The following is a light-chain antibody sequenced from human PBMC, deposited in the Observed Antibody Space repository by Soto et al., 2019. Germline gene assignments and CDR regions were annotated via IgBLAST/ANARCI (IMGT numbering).Light chain of an antibody. CDR1: SSDVGYYNL. CDR3: CSYAGSSIHVV. CDR2: EGS. Sequence: QSALTQPASVSRSPGQSITISCTGTSSDVGYYNLVSWYQQHPGKAPKLMIYEGSKRPSGVSHRFSGSKSGNTASLTISGLQADDEADYYCCSYAGSSIHVVFGGGTKLTVL. J-gene: IGLJ2*01. V-gene: IGLV2-23*01.